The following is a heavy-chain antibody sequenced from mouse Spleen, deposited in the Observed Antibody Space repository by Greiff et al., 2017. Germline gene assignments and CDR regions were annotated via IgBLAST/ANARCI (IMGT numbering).Heavy chain of an antibody. D-gene: IGHD1-1*01. CDR2: ISSGSSTI. CDR3: ARSSYYAFAY. J-gene: IGHJ3*01. Sequence: EVMLVESGGGLVKPGGSLKLSCAASGFTFSDYGMHWVRQAPEKGLEWVAYISSGSSTIYYADTVKGRFTISRDNAKNTLFLQMTSLRSEDTAMYYCARSSYYAFAYWGQGTLVTVSA. V-gene: IGHV5-17*01. CDR1: GFTFSDYG.